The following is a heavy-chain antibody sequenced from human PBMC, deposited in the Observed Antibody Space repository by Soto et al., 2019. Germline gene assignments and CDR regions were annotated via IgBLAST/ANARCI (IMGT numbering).Heavy chain of an antibody. Sequence: GGSLRLSCAASGFTFSSYVMSWVRQAPGKGLEWVSAISGSGGSTYYADSVKGRFTISRDDSKNTLYLQMNSLRAEDAAVYYCAKDDYDYIWGSYLTFDYWGQGTLVTVSS. CDR1: GFTFSSYV. D-gene: IGHD3-16*02. CDR2: ISGSGGST. J-gene: IGHJ4*02. CDR3: AKDDYDYIWGSYLTFDY. V-gene: IGHV3-23*01.